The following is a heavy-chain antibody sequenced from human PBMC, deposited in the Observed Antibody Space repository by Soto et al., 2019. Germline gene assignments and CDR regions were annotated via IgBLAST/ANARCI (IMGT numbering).Heavy chain of an antibody. J-gene: IGHJ3*01. V-gene: IGHV4-31*03. CDR3: ARCSDIGDKRDACDV. CDR1: GDSIGSTSHY. D-gene: IGHD4-17*01. Sequence: QVQLQESGPGLVRPSETLSLTCSVSGDSIGSTSHYWSWIRLHPGKGLEYIGYIYYSGATYYSPSLESRVTISVDTSKNQFSLKLTSVTAADTARYYCARCSDIGDKRDACDVWGQGTMVTVSS. CDR2: IYYSGAT.